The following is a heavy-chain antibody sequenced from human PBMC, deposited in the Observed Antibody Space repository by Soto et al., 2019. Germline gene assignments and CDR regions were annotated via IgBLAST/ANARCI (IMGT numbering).Heavy chain of an antibody. J-gene: IGHJ5*02. D-gene: IGHD3-10*01. CDR3: ARPYGSGSLNWFDP. CDR1: GFTFSSYS. CDR2: ISSSSSTI. Sequence: EVPLVESGGGLVQPGGSLRLSCAASGFTFSSYSMNWVRQAPGKGLEWVSYISSSSSTIYYADSVKGRFTISRDNAXNSLYLQMNSLRAEDTAVYYCARPYGSGSLNWFDPWGQGTLVTVSS. V-gene: IGHV3-48*01.